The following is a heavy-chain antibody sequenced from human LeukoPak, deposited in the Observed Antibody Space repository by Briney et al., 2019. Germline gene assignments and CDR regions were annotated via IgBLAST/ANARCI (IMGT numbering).Heavy chain of an antibody. J-gene: IGHJ5*02. CDR3: ARDIEAAAGWFDP. Sequence: PSETLSLTCAVYGGSFSGYYWSWVRQPPGKGLEWVGYIYYSGSTNYNPSLKSRVTISVDTSKNQFSLKLSSVTAADTAVYYCARDIEAAAGWFDPWGQGTLVTVSS. D-gene: IGHD6-13*01. CDR1: GGSFSGYY. CDR2: IYYSGST. V-gene: IGHV4-59*01.